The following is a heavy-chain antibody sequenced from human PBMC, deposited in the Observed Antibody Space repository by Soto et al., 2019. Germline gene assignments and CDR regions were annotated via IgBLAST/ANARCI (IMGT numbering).Heavy chain of an antibody. CDR2: IYFRGTT. J-gene: IGHJ4*02. CDR1: GGSISSYY. V-gene: IGHV4-59*01. CDR3: ARMNYSDTSGYPFDY. D-gene: IGHD3-22*01. Sequence: SETLSLTCTVSGGSISSYYWSWIRQPPGKGLEWIGYIYFRGTTNYNPSLKSRVTMSADTSKNQFSLKLNSVTAADTAVYYCARMNYSDTSGYPFDYWGQGMMVT.